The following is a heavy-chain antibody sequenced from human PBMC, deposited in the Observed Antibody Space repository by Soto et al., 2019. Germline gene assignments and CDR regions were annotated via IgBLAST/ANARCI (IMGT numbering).Heavy chain of an antibody. CDR2: ISSSSSYI. V-gene: IGHV3-21*01. D-gene: IGHD6-6*01. CDR3: ASSRIAARSNDAFDI. J-gene: IGHJ3*02. CDR1: GFTFSSYS. Sequence: PGGSLRLSCAASGFTFSSYSMNWVRQAPGKGLEWVSSISSSSSYIYYADSVKGRFTISRDNAKNSLYLQKNSLRAEDTAVYYCASSRIAARSNDAFDIWGQGTMVTFSS.